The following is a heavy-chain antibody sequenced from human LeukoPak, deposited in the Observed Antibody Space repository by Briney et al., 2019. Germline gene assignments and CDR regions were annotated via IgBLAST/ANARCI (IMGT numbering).Heavy chain of an antibody. CDR2: ISYDGSNK. CDR3: ACDLRPSYGGPRGGAFDI. D-gene: IGHD4-23*01. J-gene: IGHJ3*02. Sequence: PGGSLRLSCAASGFTFSSYGMHWVRQAPGKGLEWVAVISYDGSNKYYADSVKGRFTISRDNSKNTLYLQMNSLRAEDTAVYYCACDLRPSYGGPRGGAFDIRGQGTMVTVSS. V-gene: IGHV3-30*03. CDR1: GFTFSSYG.